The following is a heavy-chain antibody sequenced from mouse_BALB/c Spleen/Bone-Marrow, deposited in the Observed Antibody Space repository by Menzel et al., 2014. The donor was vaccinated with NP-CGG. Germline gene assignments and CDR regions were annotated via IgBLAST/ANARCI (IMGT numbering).Heavy chain of an antibody. D-gene: IGHD3-2*01. Sequence: QVQLKQSGAELMKPGASVKISCKATGYTFSSYWIEWVKQRPGHGLEWIGEILPGSDSTNYNENFKGKATFTADTSSNTACMQLNNLTSEDSAVYFCARDSSDCLAWFAYWGQGTLVTVSA. V-gene: IGHV1-9*01. CDR1: GYTFSSYW. J-gene: IGHJ3*01. CDR3: ARDSSDCLAWFAY. CDR2: ILPGSDST.